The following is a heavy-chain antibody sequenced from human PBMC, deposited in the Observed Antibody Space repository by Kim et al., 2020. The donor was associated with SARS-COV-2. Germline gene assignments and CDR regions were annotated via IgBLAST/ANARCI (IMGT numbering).Heavy chain of an antibody. Sequence: SQTLSLTCAISGDSVSDNSAAWNWVRQSPSRRLEWLGRTHYRSKWYTDYAIFVKSRITINADTSKNQFSLHLNSVTPEDTPMYYCTRTPPLGTHHPKNWFDPRGQGALVTVSS. CDR1: GDSVSDNSAA. J-gene: IGHJ5*02. CDR3: TRTPPLGTHHPKNWFDP. CDR2: THYRSKWYT. D-gene: IGHD1-1*01. V-gene: IGHV6-1*01.